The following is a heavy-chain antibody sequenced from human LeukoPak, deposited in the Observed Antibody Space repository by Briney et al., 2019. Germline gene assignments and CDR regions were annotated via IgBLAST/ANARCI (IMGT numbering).Heavy chain of an antibody. CDR1: GGSFSGYY. Sequence: SETLSLTCAVYGGSFSGYYRSWIRQPPGKGLEWIGEINHSGSTNYNPSLKSRVTISVDTSKNQFSLKLSSVTAADTAVYYCARGTTVTTPYYFDYWGQGTLVTVSS. J-gene: IGHJ4*02. V-gene: IGHV4-34*01. D-gene: IGHD4-17*01. CDR2: INHSGST. CDR3: ARGTTVTTPYYFDY.